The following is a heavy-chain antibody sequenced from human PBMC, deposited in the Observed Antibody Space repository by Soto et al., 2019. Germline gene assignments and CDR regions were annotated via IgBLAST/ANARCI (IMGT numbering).Heavy chain of an antibody. CDR2: ISSSSSTI. D-gene: IGHD3-22*01. CDR3: ARDGTYYYDSSGYPKYYFDY. CDR1: GFTFSSYS. V-gene: IGHV3-48*02. J-gene: IGHJ4*02. Sequence: PGGSLRLSCAASGFTFSSYSMNWVRQAPGKGLEWVSYISSSSSTIYYADSVKGRFTISRDNAKNSLYLQMNSLRDEDTAVYYCARDGTYYYDSSGYPKYYFDYWGQGTLVTVSS.